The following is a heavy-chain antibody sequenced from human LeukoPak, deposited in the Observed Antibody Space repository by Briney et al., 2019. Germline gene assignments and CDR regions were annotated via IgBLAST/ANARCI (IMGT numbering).Heavy chain of an antibody. Sequence: GGSLRLSCAASGFTFSDSAMHWVRQASGEGLEWVGRIRSKANSYATAYAASAKGRFIISRDDSKNTAYLQMNSLKTEDTAVYYCIKGWELPNWFDPWGQGTLVTVSS. J-gene: IGHJ5*02. D-gene: IGHD1-7*01. CDR3: IKGWELPNWFDP. V-gene: IGHV3-73*01. CDR2: IRSKANSYAT. CDR1: GFTFSDSA.